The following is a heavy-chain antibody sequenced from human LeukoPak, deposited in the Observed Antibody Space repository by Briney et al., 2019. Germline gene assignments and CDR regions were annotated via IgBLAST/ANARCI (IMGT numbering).Heavy chain of an antibody. D-gene: IGHD2-21*02. CDR2: IKGGGGAP. CDR1: GVTFSTYA. V-gene: IGHV3-23*01. CDR3: AKGGHDFNPFYW. Sequence: PGGSLRLSCAASGVTFSTYAMGWGRQGPGPGLEWVSSIKGGGGAPFYADSVKGRFTISRDNSKSTLFLQLNSLRADDTAVYYCAKGGHDFNPFYWWGQGTLVTVSS. J-gene: IGHJ4*02.